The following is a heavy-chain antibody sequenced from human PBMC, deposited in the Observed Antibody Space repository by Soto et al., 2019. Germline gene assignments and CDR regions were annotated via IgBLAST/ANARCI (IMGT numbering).Heavy chain of an antibody. CDR1: GGSISSYY. CDR3: ARSIGGGVAVAGNYYYYMDV. J-gene: IGHJ6*03. CDR2: IYYSGST. V-gene: IGHV4-59*01. Sequence: SETLSLTCTVSGGSISSYYWSWIRQPPGKGLEWIGYIYYSGSTNYNPSLKSRVTISVDTSKNQCSLKLSSVTAADTAVYYCARSIGGGVAVAGNYYYYMDVWGKGTTVTVSS. D-gene: IGHD6-19*01.